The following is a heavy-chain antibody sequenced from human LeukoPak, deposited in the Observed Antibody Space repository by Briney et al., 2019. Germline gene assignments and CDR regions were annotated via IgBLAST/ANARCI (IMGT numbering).Heavy chain of an antibody. D-gene: IGHD6-13*01. CDR1: SGSVSSYY. Sequence: SETLSLTCLVSSGSVSSYYWTWIRQPPGKGLEWIGYIYHTGSNNYSPSLKSRGTMYVDTSKNQLCLKLSSVTAADTAMYYCARARYTNSWYAVDIWGQGTMVTVSS. V-gene: IGHV4-59*08. CDR2: IYHTGSN. CDR3: ARARYTNSWYAVDI. J-gene: IGHJ3*02.